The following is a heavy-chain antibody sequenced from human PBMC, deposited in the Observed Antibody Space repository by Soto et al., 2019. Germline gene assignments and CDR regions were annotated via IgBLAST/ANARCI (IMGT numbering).Heavy chain of an antibody. D-gene: IGHD3-9*01. CDR3: AKEYYDIFTVDC. J-gene: IGHJ4*02. CDR2: ISATGKST. Sequence: GGSLRLSCAASGFTFSTYPMIWVRQAPGKGLEWVSAISATGKSTEYADSVKGRFTISRDSSKNTLYLQMNSLRADDTAVYYCAKEYYDIFTVDCWGQGTLVTVSS. V-gene: IGHV3-23*01. CDR1: GFTFSTYP.